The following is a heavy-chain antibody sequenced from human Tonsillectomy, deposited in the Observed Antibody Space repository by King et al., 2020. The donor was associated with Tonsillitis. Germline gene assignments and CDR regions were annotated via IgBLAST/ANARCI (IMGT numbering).Heavy chain of an antibody. V-gene: IGHV4-38-2*01. CDR2: IYHSGST. CDR3: ARGDSGSYDDAFDI. D-gene: IGHD1-26*01. CDR1: GYSISSGYY. Sequence: VQLVESGPGLVKPSETLSLTCAVSGYSISSGYYWGWIRQPPGKGLEWIGSIYHSGSTYYNPSLKSRVTISVDTSKNQFSLKLSSVTAADTAVYYCARGDSGSYDDAFDIWGQGTMVTVSS. J-gene: IGHJ3*02.